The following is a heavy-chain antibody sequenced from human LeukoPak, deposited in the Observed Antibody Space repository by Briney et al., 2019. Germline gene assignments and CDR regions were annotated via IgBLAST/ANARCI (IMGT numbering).Heavy chain of an antibody. D-gene: IGHD1-26*01. V-gene: IGHV3-48*03. J-gene: IGHJ4*02. CDR3: ARDRESGSDFDY. CDR2: VSTSGSTM. Sequence: TGGSLRLSCAASGFTLSGYEMNWARQAPGRGLEWLSYVSTSGSTMYYADSVKGRFTISRDNAKNTLYLQMNSLRAEDTAVYYCARDRESGSDFDYWGQGTLVTVSS. CDR1: GFTLSGYE.